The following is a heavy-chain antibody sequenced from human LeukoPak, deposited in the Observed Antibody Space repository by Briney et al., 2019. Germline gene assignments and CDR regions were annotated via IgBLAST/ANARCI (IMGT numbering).Heavy chain of an antibody. Sequence: PGGSLRLSCAASGFTFSSYEMNWVRQAPGKGLEWVSYISSSGSTIYYADSVKGRFTIPRDNAKNSLYLQMNSLRAEDTAVYYCAREITMMPDAFDIWGQGTMVTVSS. CDR2: ISSSGSTI. J-gene: IGHJ3*02. CDR3: AREITMMPDAFDI. D-gene: IGHD3-22*01. V-gene: IGHV3-48*03. CDR1: GFTFSSYE.